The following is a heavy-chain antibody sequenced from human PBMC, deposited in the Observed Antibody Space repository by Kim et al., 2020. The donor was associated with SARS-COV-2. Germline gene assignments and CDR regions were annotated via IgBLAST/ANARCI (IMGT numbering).Heavy chain of an antibody. CDR1: GFIFSDSY. CDR3: ARARWGSGSYFFDY. V-gene: IGHV3-11*04. D-gene: IGHD3-10*01. CDR2: ISRSGSTI. Sequence: GGSLRLSCVASGFIFSDSYMSWMRQTPEKGLEWVSYISRSGSTIHYTDSVKGRFTISRDNAKNSLYLQLSSLSAEDTAVDYCARARWGSGSYFFDYWGQG. J-gene: IGHJ4*02.